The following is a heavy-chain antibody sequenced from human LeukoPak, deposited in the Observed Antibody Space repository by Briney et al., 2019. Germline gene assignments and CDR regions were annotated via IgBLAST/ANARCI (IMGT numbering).Heavy chain of an antibody. Sequence: PGGSLRLSCAASGLNDSSNYMNCVPQAPGKGLVWVSDIYSGGTTYHADSVKGRFTLSRDNSKNTLYLQMNSLRAEDTAVYYCARVPGAALHWYFDLWGRGTLVTVSS. D-gene: IGHD6-25*01. J-gene: IGHJ2*01. V-gene: IGHV3-53*01. CDR3: ARVPGAALHWYFDL. CDR1: GLNDSSNY. CDR2: IYSGGTT.